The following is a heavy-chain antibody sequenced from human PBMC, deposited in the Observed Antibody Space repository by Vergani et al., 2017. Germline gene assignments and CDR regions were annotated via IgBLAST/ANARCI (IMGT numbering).Heavy chain of an antibody. CDR2: INPNSGGT. J-gene: IGHJ5*02. V-gene: IGHV1-2*02. CDR3: ARDYDFWSGYYTGYNWFDP. CDR1: GYTFTSYA. D-gene: IGHD3-3*01. Sequence: QVQLVQSGAEVKKPGASVKVSCKASGYTFTSYAMHWVRQAPGQRLEWMGWINPNSGGTNYAQKFQGRVTMTRDTSISTAYMELSRLRSDDTAVYYCARDYDFWSGYYTGYNWFDPWGQGTLVTVSS.